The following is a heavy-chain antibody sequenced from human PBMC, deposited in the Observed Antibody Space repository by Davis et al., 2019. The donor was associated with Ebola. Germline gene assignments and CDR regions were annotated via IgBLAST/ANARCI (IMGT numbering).Heavy chain of an antibody. Sequence: GESLKISCAASGFTFSSYWMSWVRQAPGKGLEWVANIKQDGSEKYYVDSVKGRFTISRDNAKNSLYLQMNSLRAEDTALYYCAKGRYQLLLSPGMDVWGQGTTVTVSS. CDR2: IKQDGSEK. J-gene: IGHJ6*02. D-gene: IGHD2-2*01. CDR3: AKGRYQLLLSPGMDV. CDR1: GFTFSSYW. V-gene: IGHV3-7*03.